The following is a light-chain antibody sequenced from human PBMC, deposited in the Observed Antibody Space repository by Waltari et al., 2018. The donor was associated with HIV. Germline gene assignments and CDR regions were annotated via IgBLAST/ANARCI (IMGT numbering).Light chain of an antibody. CDR3: QSADSSGTLVV. CDR1: ALPKQY. CDR2: KDR. V-gene: IGLV3-25*03. J-gene: IGLJ2*01. Sequence: SYELTQPPSVSVSPGQKARITCSGDALPKQYAYWYQQKPGHAPVLVIYKDRERPSGIPERFSGSSSGTTVTLTIRGVQAEDEADYYCQSADSSGTLVVFGGGTKLTVL.